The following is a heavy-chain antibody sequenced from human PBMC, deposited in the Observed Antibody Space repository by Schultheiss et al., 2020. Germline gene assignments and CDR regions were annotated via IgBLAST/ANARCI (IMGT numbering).Heavy chain of an antibody. CDR2: ISYDGSNK. Sequence: GGSLRLSWAASGFTFSSYGMHWVRQAPGKGLEWVAVISYDGSNKYYANSVKGRFTISRDNSKNTLYLQMNSLRAEDTAVYYCARESLWYLPGNAFDIWGQGTMGTGSS. J-gene: IGHJ3*02. CDR3: ARESLWYLPGNAFDI. CDR1: GFTFSSYG. D-gene: IGHD4-23*01. V-gene: IGHV3-30*03.